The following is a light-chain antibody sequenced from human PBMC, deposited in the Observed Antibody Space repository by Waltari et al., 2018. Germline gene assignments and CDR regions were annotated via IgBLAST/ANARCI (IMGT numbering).Light chain of an antibody. CDR2: QDN. J-gene: IGLJ2*01. Sequence: SYELSQPPSVSVSPGQTANISCSGETLRNNSASWYQQKAGQSPVLLIYQDNKRPSLIPDRFTDSKSGNRATLTISGTQAMDEADYYWQAWDSRTGCLFSGGTKVTVL. V-gene: IGLV3-1*01. CDR3: QAWDSRTGCL. CDR1: TLRNNS.